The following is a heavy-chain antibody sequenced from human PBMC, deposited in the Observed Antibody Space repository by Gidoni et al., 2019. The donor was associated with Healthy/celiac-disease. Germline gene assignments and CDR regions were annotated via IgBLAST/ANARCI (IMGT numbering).Heavy chain of an antibody. CDR1: GFNFSSYG. J-gene: IGHJ6*02. Sequence: QVQLVEAGGGVVQPGRSLRRSCAASGFNFSSYGMHWVRQSPGKGLEWVAFISYDGMNKYYADAVKGRFTISIDYSKNTLYLQMNSLIAEDTAVYYCAKDGSLAAVAGTYYYYGMDVWGQGTTVTVSS. CDR3: AKDGSLAAVAGTYYYYGMDV. CDR2: ISYDGMNK. V-gene: IGHV3-30*18. D-gene: IGHD6-19*01.